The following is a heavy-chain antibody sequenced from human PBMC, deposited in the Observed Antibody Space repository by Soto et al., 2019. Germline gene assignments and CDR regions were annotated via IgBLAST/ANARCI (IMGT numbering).Heavy chain of an antibody. J-gene: IGHJ3*01. Sequence: QLQLQESGPGLVKPAETLSLKCAVSGGSVSSGNYFWGWIRQPPGKGLEWIGNISYNGDTYYSPSIKSRVTMSVDTAQNQFSLRLTSVTAADTAVYYCARRLIDTWNQGHAFDFWGQGTLVTVSS. D-gene: IGHD1-20*01. CDR2: ISYNGDT. CDR1: GGSVSSGNYF. CDR3: ARRLIDTWNQGHAFDF. V-gene: IGHV4-39*01.